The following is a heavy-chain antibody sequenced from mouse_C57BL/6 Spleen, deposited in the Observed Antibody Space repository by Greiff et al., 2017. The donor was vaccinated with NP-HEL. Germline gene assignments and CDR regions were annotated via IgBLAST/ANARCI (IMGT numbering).Heavy chain of an antibody. CDR1: GYAFRCYW. J-gene: IGHJ2*01. Sequence: VQLQESGAELVQPGASVTISCKASGYAFRCYWITWVTPMPGKGLEWIGQIFPGGGDTNYNGKFTGKATLTADKSSSTAYMQLSSLTSEDSAVYFCAVGSSYFDYWGQGTTLTVSS. D-gene: IGHD1-1*01. CDR2: IFPGGGDT. V-gene: IGHV1-80*01. CDR3: AVGSSYFDY.